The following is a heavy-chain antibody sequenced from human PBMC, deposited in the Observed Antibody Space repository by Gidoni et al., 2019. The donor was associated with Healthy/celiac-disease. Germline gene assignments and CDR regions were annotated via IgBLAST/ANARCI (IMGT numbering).Heavy chain of an antibody. CDR1: GRSISSGRYY. J-gene: IGHJ6*02. CDR2: IYTSGST. D-gene: IGHD1-20*01. CDR3: AGINSEGYYYGMDV. Sequence: QVQLQESGPGLVKPSQTLSLTCTVSGRSISSGRYYWSWIRQPAGKGPGWIGRIYTSGSTNYNPSLKSRVTISVDTSKNQFSLKLSSVTAADTAVYYCAGINSEGYYYGMDVWGQGTTVTVSS. V-gene: IGHV4-61*02.